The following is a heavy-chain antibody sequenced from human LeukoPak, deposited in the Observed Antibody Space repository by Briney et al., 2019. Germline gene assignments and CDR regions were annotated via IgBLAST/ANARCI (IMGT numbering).Heavy chain of an antibody. Sequence: PSETLSLTCAVYGGSFSGYYWSWIRQPPGEGLEWIGEINHSGSTNYNPSLKSRVTISVDTSKNQFSLKLSSVTAADTAVYYCARVRTYYYDSSGYYPDAFDIWGQGTMVTVSS. J-gene: IGHJ3*02. D-gene: IGHD3-22*01. CDR1: GGSFSGYY. CDR2: INHSGST. CDR3: ARVRTYYYDSSGYYPDAFDI. V-gene: IGHV4-34*01.